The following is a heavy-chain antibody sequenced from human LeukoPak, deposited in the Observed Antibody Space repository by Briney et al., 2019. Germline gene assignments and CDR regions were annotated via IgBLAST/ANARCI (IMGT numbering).Heavy chain of an antibody. V-gene: IGHV3-30*02. Sequence: GGSLRLSCAASGFTFSSYGMHWVRQAPGKGLEWVAFIRYDGSNKYYADSVKGRFTISRDNSKNTLYLQMNSPRAEDTAVYYCARRAGAYSHPYDYWGQGTLVTVSS. J-gene: IGHJ4*02. CDR3: ARRAGAYSHPYDY. CDR1: GFTFSSYG. D-gene: IGHD4/OR15-4a*01. CDR2: IRYDGSNK.